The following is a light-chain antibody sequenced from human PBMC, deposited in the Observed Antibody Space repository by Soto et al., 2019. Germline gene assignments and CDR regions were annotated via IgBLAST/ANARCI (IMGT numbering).Light chain of an antibody. Sequence: QSVLTQPPSASGTPGQRVTFSCSGSTSNIGSNAVNWYQQLPGTAPKLLIYSNDRRPSGVPDRFSGSKSGTSASLAISGLRSEDEADYYCTAWDDSLNGRLFGGGTKVTVL. CDR2: SND. J-gene: IGLJ2*01. V-gene: IGLV1-44*01. CDR1: TSNIGSNA. CDR3: TAWDDSLNGRL.